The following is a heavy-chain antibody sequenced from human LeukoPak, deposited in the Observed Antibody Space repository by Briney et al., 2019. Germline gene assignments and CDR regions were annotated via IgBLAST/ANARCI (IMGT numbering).Heavy chain of an antibody. D-gene: IGHD3-10*01. CDR1: GFTFSNYG. CDR3: AKVPLSQGSGSYPFDY. V-gene: IGHV3-30*18. CDR2: ISYDGSNK. Sequence: PGGSLRLSCAASGFTFSNYGIHWVRQAPGKGLEWVAVISYDGSNKCYADSVKGRFTISRDNSKNTLYLQMNSLRAEDTAVYYCAKVPLSQGSGSYPFDYWGQGTLVTVSS. J-gene: IGHJ4*02.